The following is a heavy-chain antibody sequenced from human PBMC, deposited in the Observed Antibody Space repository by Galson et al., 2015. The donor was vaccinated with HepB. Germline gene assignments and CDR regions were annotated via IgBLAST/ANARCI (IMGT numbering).Heavy chain of an antibody. CDR2: IIPIFGTA. CDR1: GGTFSSYA. D-gene: IGHD3-9*01. Sequence: SVKVSCKASGGTFSSYAISWVRQAPGQGLEWMGGIIPIFGTANYAQKFQGRVTITADESTSTAYMELSSLRSEDTAVYYCARTTSYDILTGYLPYMDVWGKGTTVTVSS. V-gene: IGHV1-69*13. J-gene: IGHJ6*03. CDR3: ARTTSYDILTGYLPYMDV.